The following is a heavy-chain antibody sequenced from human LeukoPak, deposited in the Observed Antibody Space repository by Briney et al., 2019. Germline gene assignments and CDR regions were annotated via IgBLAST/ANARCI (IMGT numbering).Heavy chain of an antibody. J-gene: IGHJ4*02. D-gene: IGHD5-24*01. Sequence: GGSLRLSCAASGFTFSSFGMHWVRQAPGKGLEWVAVIWYDGSNKYYADSVKGRFTISRDYSKNTVYLQMNSLRAEDTAVCYCAREASVLASIPYDYWGQGTLVTVSS. V-gene: IGHV3-33*01. CDR3: AREASVLASIPYDY. CDR2: IWYDGSNK. CDR1: GFTFSSFG.